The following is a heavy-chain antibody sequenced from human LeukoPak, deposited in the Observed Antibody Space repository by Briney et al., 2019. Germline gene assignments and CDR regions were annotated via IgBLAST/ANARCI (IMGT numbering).Heavy chain of an antibody. J-gene: IGHJ4*02. V-gene: IGHV4-39*07. Sequence: SSETLSLTCTVSSGSVSNSHYYWAWVRQPPGKGLEWLGSIFYSGNTHYNPSLKSPVTISVDRSKNQFSLKLSSVTAADTAVYYCGGRRRVGPLDYWGQGTLVTVSS. CDR3: GGRRRVGPLDY. D-gene: IGHD1-26*01. CDR1: SGSVSNSHYY. CDR2: IFYSGNT.